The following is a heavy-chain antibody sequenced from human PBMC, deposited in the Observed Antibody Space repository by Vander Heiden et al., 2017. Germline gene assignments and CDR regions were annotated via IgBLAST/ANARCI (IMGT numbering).Heavy chain of an antibody. CDR2: ISSSSSYI. D-gene: IGHD3-22*01. V-gene: IGHV3-21*01. Sequence: EVQLVESGGGLVKPGGSLRLSCAASGFTLSSYSMNWVRQAPGKGLEWVSSISSSSSYIYYADSVKGRFTISRDNAKNSLYLQMNSLRAEDTAVYYCARFYYDSSGYNYYYGMDVWGQGTTVTVSS. CDR3: ARFYYDSSGYNYYYGMDV. J-gene: IGHJ6*02. CDR1: GFTLSSYS.